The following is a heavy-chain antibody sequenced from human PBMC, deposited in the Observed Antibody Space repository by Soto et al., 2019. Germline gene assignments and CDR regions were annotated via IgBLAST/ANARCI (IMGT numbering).Heavy chain of an antibody. D-gene: IGHD3-22*01. V-gene: IGHV3-11*05. CDR1: GFTFSDYY. J-gene: IGHJ4*02. Sequence: QVQLVESGGGLVKPGGSLRLSCAASGFTFSDYYMSWIRQAPGKGLEWVSYISSSSSYTNYADSVKGRFTISRDNAKNSLYLQMNSLRADDTAVYYCARDLTYYYDSSGYYYFDYWGQGTLVTVSS. CDR3: ARDLTYYYDSSGYYYFDY. CDR2: ISSSSSYT.